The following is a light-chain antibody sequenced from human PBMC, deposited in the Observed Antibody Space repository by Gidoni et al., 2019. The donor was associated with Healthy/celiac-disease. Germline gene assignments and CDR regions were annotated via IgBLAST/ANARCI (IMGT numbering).Light chain of an antibody. CDR3: CSYAGSRV. CDR1: SSDVWSYNL. J-gene: IGLJ3*02. V-gene: IGLV2-23*02. CDR2: EVS. Sequence: HSPLPQPASVSGSPGQSITISCTGTSSDVWSYNLVSWYQQHPGKAPKLMIYEVSKRPSGVSNRFSGSKSGNTASLTISGLQAEDEADYYCCSYAGSRVFGGGTKLTVL.